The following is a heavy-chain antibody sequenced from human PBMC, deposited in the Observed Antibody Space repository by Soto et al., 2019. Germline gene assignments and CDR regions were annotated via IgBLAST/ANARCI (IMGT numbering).Heavy chain of an antibody. CDR1: GFTFSTYS. CDR3: AREYTAWPLAYGLDV. Sequence: GGSLRLSCLGSGFTFSTYSINWVRQAPGKGLEWVSSISSRSDIYYADSVKGRFTISRDNAKNSVSLQMNSLRAEDTAVYYCAREYTAWPLAYGLDVWGQGTTVTVS. CDR2: ISSRSDI. V-gene: IGHV3-21*01. J-gene: IGHJ6*02. D-gene: IGHD2-2*02.